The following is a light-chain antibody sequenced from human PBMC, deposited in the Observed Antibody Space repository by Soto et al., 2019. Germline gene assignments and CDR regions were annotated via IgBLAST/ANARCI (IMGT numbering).Light chain of an antibody. Sequence: QSVLTQPPSASGTPGQRGTISCSGSSSNIGSNSVNWYQQVQGTAPKLLIYGTDRRPSGVPDRFSGSKSGTSASLAISVLQSEDEADYYCAAWDERGNGPEFGGGTKLTVL. J-gene: IGLJ2*01. CDR3: AAWDERGNGPE. V-gene: IGLV1-44*01. CDR1: SSNIGSNS. CDR2: GTD.